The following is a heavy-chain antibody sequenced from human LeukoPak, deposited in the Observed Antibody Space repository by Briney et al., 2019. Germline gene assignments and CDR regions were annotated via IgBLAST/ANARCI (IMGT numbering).Heavy chain of an antibody. CDR3: ARDGYCSSTSCRQYYYGMDV. Sequence: GALRLSCAASGFTFSSYEMNWVRQAPGKGLEWVSYISGSGSTIYYADSVKGRFTISRDNAKNSLYLQMNSLRAEDTAVYYCARDGYCSSTSCRQYYYGMDVWGKGTTVTVSS. J-gene: IGHJ6*04. V-gene: IGHV3-48*03. CDR1: GFTFSSYE. D-gene: IGHD2-2*03. CDR2: ISGSGSTI.